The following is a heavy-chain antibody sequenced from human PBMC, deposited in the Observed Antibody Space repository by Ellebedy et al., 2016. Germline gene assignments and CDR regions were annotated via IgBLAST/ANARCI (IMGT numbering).Heavy chain of an antibody. J-gene: IGHJ3*02. CDR3: AREGQNIRLGYEVGATPERAFDI. D-gene: IGHD1-26*01. CDR2: TYYRSKWYN. CDR1: GDSVSSNSAA. V-gene: IGHV6-1*01. Sequence: SQTLSLTCXISGDSVSSNSAAWNWIRQSPSRGLEWLGRTYYRSKWYNDYAVSVKSRITINPDTSKNQFSLQLNSVTPEDTAVYYCAREGQNIRLGYEVGATPERAFDIWGQGTMVTVSS.